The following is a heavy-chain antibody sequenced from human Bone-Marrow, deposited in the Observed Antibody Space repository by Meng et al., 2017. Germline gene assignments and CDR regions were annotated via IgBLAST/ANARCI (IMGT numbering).Heavy chain of an antibody. D-gene: IGHD1-7*01. J-gene: IGHJ4*02. CDR3: AADVIVGLELQAY. CDR1: GGTFSSYA. CDR2: IIPIFGTA. Sequence: SVKVSCKASGGTFSSYAISWVRQAPGQGLEWMGGIIPIFGTANYAQKFQGRVTITADESTSTAYMELSSLRSEDTAVYYCAADVIVGLELQAYWGQGTLVTVSS. V-gene: IGHV1-69*13.